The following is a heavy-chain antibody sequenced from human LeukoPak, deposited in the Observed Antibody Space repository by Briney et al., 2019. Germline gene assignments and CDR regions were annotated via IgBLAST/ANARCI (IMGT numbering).Heavy chain of an antibody. V-gene: IGHV1-18*01. Sequence: ASVKVSCKASGYTFTSYGISWVRQAPGQGLEWMGWISAYNGNTNYAQKLQGRVTMTTDTSTRTAYMELSSLRSEDTAVYYCAREPLYYGSGGDWGQGTLVTVSS. CDR3: AREPLYYGSGGD. CDR1: GYTFTSYG. D-gene: IGHD3-10*01. CDR2: ISAYNGNT. J-gene: IGHJ4*02.